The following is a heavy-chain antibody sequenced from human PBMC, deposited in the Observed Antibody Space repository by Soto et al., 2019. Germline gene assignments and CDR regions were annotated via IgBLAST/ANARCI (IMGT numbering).Heavy chain of an antibody. CDR2: IRAYNGYT. CDR1: GYTFTSYG. J-gene: IGHJ4*02. V-gene: IGHV1-18*04. Sequence: ASVRVSCKASGYTFTSYGISWVRQAPGQGLEWMGWIRAYNGYTNYAQKFQGRVTVTTDTSTSTAYMELRSLISDDTAVYYCARASDGYRSGWYVGYFDYWGQGTLVTVSS. D-gene: IGHD6-19*01. CDR3: ARASDGYRSGWYVGYFDY.